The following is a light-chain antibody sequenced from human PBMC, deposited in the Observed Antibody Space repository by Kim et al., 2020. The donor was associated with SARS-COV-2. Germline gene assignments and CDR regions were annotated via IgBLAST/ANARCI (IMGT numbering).Light chain of an antibody. Sequence: SSELTQDPAVSVALGQTVSITCQGDILRRYHASWYQQKPGQGPVLVIYGKDSRASGNPDRFSGSSSGDTTSLTITGGQAEDEADYYCNTRGGSGDEYVFG. CDR2: GKD. V-gene: IGLV3-19*01. CDR3: NTRGGSGDEYV. J-gene: IGLJ7*01. CDR1: ILRRYH.